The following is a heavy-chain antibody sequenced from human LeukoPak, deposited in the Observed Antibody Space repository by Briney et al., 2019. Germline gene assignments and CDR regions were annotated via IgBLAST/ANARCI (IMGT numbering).Heavy chain of an antibody. CDR3: ARVNINNWHSCDY. J-gene: IGHJ4*02. D-gene: IGHD1-1*01. Sequence: SETLSLTCAVSGGSISSNNWWGWVRQPPGKGLEWIAEIYHSGSPNYNPSLKSRVTISVDKSRNHFSLNLSSVTAADTAVYYCARVNINNWHSCDYWGQGTLVTVSS. CDR1: GGSISSNNW. V-gene: IGHV4-4*02. CDR2: IYHSGSP.